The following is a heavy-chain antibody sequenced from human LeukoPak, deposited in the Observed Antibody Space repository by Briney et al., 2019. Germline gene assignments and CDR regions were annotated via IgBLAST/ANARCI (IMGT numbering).Heavy chain of an antibody. J-gene: IGHJ6*02. D-gene: IGHD3-16*01. CDR2: MNQDGSAK. CDR3: ATYTHWVAGDV. CDR1: GFTFSDSW. V-gene: IGHV3-7*01. Sequence: GGSLRLSCAASGFTFSDSWMSWVRQAPGKGLEWVANMNQDGSAKDYVDSVKGRFTICRDNARNSLYLQMSSLRAEDTAVYYCATYTHWVAGDVWGQGTTVTVSS.